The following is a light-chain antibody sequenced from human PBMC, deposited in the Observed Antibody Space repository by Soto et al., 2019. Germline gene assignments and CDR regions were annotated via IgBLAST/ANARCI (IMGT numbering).Light chain of an antibody. CDR2: GAS. CDR3: QQYGSSPKT. V-gene: IGKV3-20*01. Sequence: EIVLTQSPGTLSLSPGERATLSCRASQSVSSSYVAWYQQKPGQAPRLLIYGASSRATGIPDRFSGSGSGTDCTLTISRREPEDFAVYYCQQYGSSPKTFGQGTKVEIK. CDR1: QSVSSSY. J-gene: IGKJ1*01.